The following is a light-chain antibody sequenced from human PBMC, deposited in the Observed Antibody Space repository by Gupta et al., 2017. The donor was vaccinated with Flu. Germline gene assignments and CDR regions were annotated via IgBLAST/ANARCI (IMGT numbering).Light chain of an antibody. CDR2: EVT. Sequence: QSALTQPASVSGSPGQSITTSCTGTSSDIVGHNYVSWYQQHPGKAPKLMIYEVTNRTSGVSARFSGSKSGNTASLTISGLQLEGEANYFCAAYSAADTWVFGGGTKATVL. CDR1: SSDIVGHNY. V-gene: IGLV2-14*01. J-gene: IGLJ3*02. CDR3: AAYSAADTWV.